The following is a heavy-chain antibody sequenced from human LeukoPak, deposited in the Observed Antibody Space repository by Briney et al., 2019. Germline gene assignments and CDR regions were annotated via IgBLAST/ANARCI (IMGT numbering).Heavy chain of an antibody. V-gene: IGHV4-59*01. Sequence: SETLSLTCTVSGVSISSYYWSWIRQPPGKGLEWIGYIYYSGGTNYNASLKSRVSISVDTSKNQFSLKLSSVTAADTAVYYCARGGVVVTATLHYYFDYWGQGTLVTVSS. CDR1: GVSISSYY. CDR3: ARGGVVVTATLHYYFDY. D-gene: IGHD2-21*02. J-gene: IGHJ4*02. CDR2: IYYSGGT.